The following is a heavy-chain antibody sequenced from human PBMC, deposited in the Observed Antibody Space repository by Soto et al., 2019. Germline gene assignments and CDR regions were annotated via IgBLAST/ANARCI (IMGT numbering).Heavy chain of an antibody. Sequence: PSETLSLTCTVSGGSISSYYWSWIRQPPGKGLEWIGYIYYSGSTNYNPSLKSRVTISVDTSKNQFSLKLSSVTAADTAVYYCARGPPTPTVTTQGGYVFDYWGQGTLVTVSS. CDR2: IYYSGST. CDR3: ARGPPTPTVTTQGGYVFDY. D-gene: IGHD4-17*01. V-gene: IGHV4-59*12. J-gene: IGHJ4*02. CDR1: GGSISSYY.